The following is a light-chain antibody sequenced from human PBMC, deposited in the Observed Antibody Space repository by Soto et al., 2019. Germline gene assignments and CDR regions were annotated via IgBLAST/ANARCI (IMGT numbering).Light chain of an antibody. Sequence: SALTEPPSVSGSPGQSVTISCNGTSSDVGKYNLVSWYQQHPGKAPKLMIYEVSNRPSGVPDRFSGSKSGNTASLTISGLQAEDEADYHCSSYTTSSSAYVVFGGGTKLTV. V-gene: IGLV2-18*02. CDR2: EVS. J-gene: IGLJ2*01. CDR1: SSDVGKYNL. CDR3: SSYTTSSSAYVV.